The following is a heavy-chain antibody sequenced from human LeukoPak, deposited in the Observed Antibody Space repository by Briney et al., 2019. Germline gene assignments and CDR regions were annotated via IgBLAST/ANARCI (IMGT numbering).Heavy chain of an antibody. CDR2: ISDGGHDT. CDR1: GFTFTTYA. V-gene: IGHV3-23*01. CDR3: TKRPYNWNYGGFDY. J-gene: IGHJ4*02. D-gene: IGHD1-7*01. Sequence: PGGSLRLSCAASGFTFTTYAMTWIRQAPGKGLEWLSAISDGGHDTFYADSMRGRFTISRDNSKNTMYMQMNSLRAEDTAVYYCTKRPYNWNYGGFDYWGQGTLVTVSS.